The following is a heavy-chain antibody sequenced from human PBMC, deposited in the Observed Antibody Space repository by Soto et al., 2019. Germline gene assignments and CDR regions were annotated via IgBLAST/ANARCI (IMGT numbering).Heavy chain of an antibody. J-gene: IGHJ5*02. CDR1: GGSISSGGYY. Sequence: QVQLQESGPGLVKPSQTLSLTCTVSGGSISSGGYYWSWIRQHPGKGLEWIGYIYYSGSTYYNPSLISRVTISVDTSKNQFSLKLSSVTAADTAVYYCAREDYYGSGVGEWFDPWGQGTLVTVSS. D-gene: IGHD3-10*01. CDR2: IYYSGST. V-gene: IGHV4-31*03. CDR3: AREDYYGSGVGEWFDP.